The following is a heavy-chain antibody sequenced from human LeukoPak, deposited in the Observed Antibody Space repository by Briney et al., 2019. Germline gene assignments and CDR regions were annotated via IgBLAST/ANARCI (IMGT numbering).Heavy chain of an antibody. D-gene: IGHD3-22*01. CDR2: ISSSGSTI. CDR1: GFTLSRHS. CDR3: TLYFYDSSGYHSFDY. V-gene: IGHV3-48*02. J-gene: IGHJ4*02. Sequence: GGSLTLSCAVSGFTLSRHSMNWVRQAPGKGLEWVSYISSSGSTIYYADSVKGRFTISRDNAKNSLYLQMNSLRDEDTAVYYCTLYFYDSSGYHSFDYWGQGTLVTVSS.